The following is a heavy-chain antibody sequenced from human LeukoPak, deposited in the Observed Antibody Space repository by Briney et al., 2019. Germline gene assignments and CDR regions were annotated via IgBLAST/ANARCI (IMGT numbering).Heavy chain of an antibody. CDR1: GGSISSGGYY. CDR2: IYYSGST. J-gene: IGHJ5*02. D-gene: IGHD6-19*01. CDR3: ARHRVGGSGWYEGYNWFDP. Sequence: SETLSLTCTVSGGSISSGGYYWSWIRQHPGKGLEWIGYIYYSGSTYYNPSLKSRVTISVDTSKNQFSLKLSSVTAADTAVYYCARHRVGGSGWYEGYNWFDPWGQGTLVTVSS. V-gene: IGHV4-39*01.